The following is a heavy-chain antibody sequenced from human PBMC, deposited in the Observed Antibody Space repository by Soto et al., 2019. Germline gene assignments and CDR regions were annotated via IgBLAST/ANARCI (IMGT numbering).Heavy chain of an antibody. CDR3: ARKIFCNTWCDKAMDV. J-gene: IGHJ6*02. CDR1: GFVFTHYG. CDR2: INAGSGNT. V-gene: IGHV1-3*01. Sequence: QVLLVQSGAEVRKPGASVKVSCKASGFVFTHYGVHWVRLAPGQRLEWMGWINAGSGNTKYSESFQGRVSITRDTSATTVHMELGSLPSEDTAVYYCARKIFCNTWCDKAMDVWGQGTTVTVSS. D-gene: IGHD2-8*01.